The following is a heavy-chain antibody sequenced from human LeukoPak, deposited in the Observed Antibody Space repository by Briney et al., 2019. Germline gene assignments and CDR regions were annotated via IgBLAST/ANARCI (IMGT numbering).Heavy chain of an antibody. J-gene: IGHJ5*02. CDR2: VDPISGAS. D-gene: IGHD6-19*01. CDR1: GYTFAGFY. CDR3: AREGGGPVAGVGWFGP. V-gene: IGHV1-2*02. Sequence: ASVKVSCKASGYTFAGFYIHWVRQAPGQGLEWVGWVDPISGASNYAQKFQGRVTMTRDTSIATAYMELNSLKSDDTAVYYCAREGGGPVAGVGWFGPWGQGTLVPVSS.